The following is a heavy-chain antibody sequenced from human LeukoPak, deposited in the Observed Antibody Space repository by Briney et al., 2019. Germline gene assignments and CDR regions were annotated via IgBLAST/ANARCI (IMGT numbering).Heavy chain of an antibody. CDR1: GGSIRRYY. CDR2: IYYSGST. Sequence: SETLSLTCTVSGGSIRRYYWSWIRQFPGKGLEWIGYIYYSGSTNYNPSLKSRVTISVDTCKSQFSLKLCSVTAADTAVYYCATLGGGSGYYVDYWGQGTLVTVSS. J-gene: IGHJ4*02. CDR3: ATLGGGSGYYVDY. V-gene: IGHV4-59*01. D-gene: IGHD3-22*01.